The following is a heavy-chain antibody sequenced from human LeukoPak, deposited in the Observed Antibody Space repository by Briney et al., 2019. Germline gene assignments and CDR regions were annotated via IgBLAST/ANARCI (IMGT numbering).Heavy chain of an antibody. D-gene: IGHD3-22*01. J-gene: IGHJ2*01. CDR1: GGSISSSSYY. V-gene: IGHV4-31*03. CDR2: IYYSGST. CDR3: ARGPYDSSGYYLYWYFDL. Sequence: KPSETLSLTCTVSGGSISSSSYYWSWIRQHPGKGLEWIGYIYYSGSTYYNPSLKSRVTISVDTSKNQFSLKLSSVTAADTAVYYCARGPYDSSGYYLYWYFDLWGRGTLVTVSS.